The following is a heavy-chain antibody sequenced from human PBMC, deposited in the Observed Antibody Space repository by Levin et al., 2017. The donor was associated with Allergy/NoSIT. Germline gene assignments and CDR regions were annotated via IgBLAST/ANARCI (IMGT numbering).Heavy chain of an antibody. V-gene: IGHV4-39*01. D-gene: IGHD1-26*01. Sequence: SETLSLTCTVSGDSISSTNYYWWAWIRQPPGKGLEWIGHIHSTGSTYYNPSLKSRVTMSVDTSRNQFSLKVSSVTAADTAVYYCGRQGGSYSGDDWGQGTLVTVSS. CDR2: IHSTGST. CDR3: GRQGGSYSGDD. J-gene: IGHJ4*02. CDR1: GDSISSTNYY.